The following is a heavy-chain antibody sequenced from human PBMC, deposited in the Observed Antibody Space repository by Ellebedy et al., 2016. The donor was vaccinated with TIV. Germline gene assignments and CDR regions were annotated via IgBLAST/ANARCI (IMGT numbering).Heavy chain of an antibody. J-gene: IGHJ5*02. Sequence: SETLSLXXAVYGGSFSGYYWSWIRRPPGKGLEWIGEINHRGSTNYNPSLKSRVTVSADTSKNQFSLKVTSVTAADTAVYFCARRGYGPGRYSWFDPWGQGTQVTVSS. V-gene: IGHV4-34*01. D-gene: IGHD3-10*01. CDR1: GGSFSGYY. CDR2: INHRGST. CDR3: ARRGYGPGRYSWFDP.